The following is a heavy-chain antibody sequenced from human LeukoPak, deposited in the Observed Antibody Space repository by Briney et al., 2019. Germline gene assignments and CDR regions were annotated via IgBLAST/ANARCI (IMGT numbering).Heavy chain of an antibody. V-gene: IGHV3-15*01. J-gene: IGHJ4*02. D-gene: IGHD3-16*01. CDR3: TTTPYVGGGLDY. Sequence: GGSLRLSCAASGFTYSLFWMSWVRQAPGKGLEWVGRVKSKTDGGTTDYAAPVKGRFTISRDDSKNTLYLQMNSLKTEDTAVYYCTTTPYVGGGLDYWGQGTLVTVSS. CDR1: GFTYSLFW. CDR2: VKSKTDGGTT.